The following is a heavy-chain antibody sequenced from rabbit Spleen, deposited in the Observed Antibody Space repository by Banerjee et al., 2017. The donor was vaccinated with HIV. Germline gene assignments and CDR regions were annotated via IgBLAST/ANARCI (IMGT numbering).Heavy chain of an antibody. Sequence: QEQLEESGGDLVKPEGSLTLTCTASGFSFSSSYWICWVRQAPGKGLEWIACIYAGSSGSTYYASWAKGRFTISSHNAQNTLYLQLNSLTAADTATYFCARDGTGGSYFALWGPGTLVTVS. D-gene: IGHD8-1*01. CDR1: GFSFSSSYW. CDR2: IYAGSSGST. J-gene: IGHJ4*01. V-gene: IGHV1S45*01. CDR3: ARDGTGGSYFAL.